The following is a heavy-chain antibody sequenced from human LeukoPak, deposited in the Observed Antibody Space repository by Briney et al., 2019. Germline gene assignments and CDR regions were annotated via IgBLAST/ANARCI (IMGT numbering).Heavy chain of an antibody. CDR2: IIPIFGTA. CDR1: GGTFSSYA. D-gene: IGHD3-10*01. J-gene: IGHJ5*02. V-gene: IGHV1-69*06. CDR3: ARSRGRFGELFYSWFDP. Sequence: ASVKVSCKASGGTFSSYAISWVRQAPGQGLEWMGGIIPIFGTANYAQKFQGRVTITADKSTSTAYMELSSLRSEDTAVYYCARSRGRFGELFYSWFDPWGQGTLVTVSS.